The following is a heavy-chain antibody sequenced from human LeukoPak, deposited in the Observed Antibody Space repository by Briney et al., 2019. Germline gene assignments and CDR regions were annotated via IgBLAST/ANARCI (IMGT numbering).Heavy chain of an antibody. CDR3: AKVYEYGDNDWFDS. J-gene: IGHJ5*01. V-gene: IGHV3-30*02. Sequence: GGSLRLSCGASGFTFSSYGMHWVRQAPDKGLEWVAFIRYDGSNKNYVDSVKGRFTISRDNSKNTLYLQMNSLRAEDTAVYYCAKVYEYGDNDWFDSWGQGTLVTVSS. CDR1: GFTFSSYG. D-gene: IGHD4-17*01. CDR2: IRYDGSNK.